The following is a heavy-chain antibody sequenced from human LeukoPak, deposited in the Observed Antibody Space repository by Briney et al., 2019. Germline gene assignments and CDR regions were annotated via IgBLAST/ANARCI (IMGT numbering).Heavy chain of an antibody. D-gene: IGHD2-8*01. Sequence: ASVKVSCKASGYKFTSYGISWVRQAPGQGLEWMGWISAYNGNTNYAQKLQGRVTMTTDTSTSTAYMELRSLRSDDTAVYYCARDGGYCTNGVCYRTNWFDPWGQGTLVTVSS. J-gene: IGHJ5*02. CDR1: GYKFTSYG. CDR3: ARDGGYCTNGVCYRTNWFDP. CDR2: ISAYNGNT. V-gene: IGHV1-18*01.